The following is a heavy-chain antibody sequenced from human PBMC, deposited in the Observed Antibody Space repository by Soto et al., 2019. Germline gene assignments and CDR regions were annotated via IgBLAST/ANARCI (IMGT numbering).Heavy chain of an antibody. V-gene: IGHV1-18*01. CDR2: ISAYNGNT. CDR3: ARDDQDSHIVVVPAAPWPYYFDY. D-gene: IGHD2-2*01. Sequence: ASVKVSCKASGYTFTSYGISWVRQAPGQGLEWMGWISAYNGNTNYAQKLQGRVTMTTDTSTSTAYMELRSLRSDDTAVYYYARDDQDSHIVVVPAAPWPYYFDYWGQGTLVTVSS. CDR1: GYTFTSYG. J-gene: IGHJ4*02.